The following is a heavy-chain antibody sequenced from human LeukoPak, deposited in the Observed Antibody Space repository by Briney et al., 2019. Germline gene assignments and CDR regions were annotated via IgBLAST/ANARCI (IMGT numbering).Heavy chain of an antibody. CDR3: ARAGVDIVVVPAADLKYYYYMDV. D-gene: IGHD2-2*01. Sequence: GGSLRLSCAVSGFTFSRMSWVRQAPGKGLEWGANIKQDGSEKYYVDSVKGRFTISRDNAKNSLYLQMNSLRAEDTAVYYCARAGVDIVVVPAADLKYYYYMDVWGRGTTVTVSS. CDR2: IKQDGSEK. CDR1: GFTFSR. V-gene: IGHV3-7*01. J-gene: IGHJ6*03.